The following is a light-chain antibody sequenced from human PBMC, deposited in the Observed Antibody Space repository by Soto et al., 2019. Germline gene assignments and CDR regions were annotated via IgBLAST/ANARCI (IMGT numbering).Light chain of an antibody. V-gene: IGLV2-23*01. CDR2: KGS. Sequence: QSALTQPASVSGSPGQSITISCTGTSSDVGSYNLVSWYQQHPGKAPKLMIYKGSKRPSGVSNRFSGSKSGNTASLTISGLQAEDEADYYCCSYAGSSLYVFGTGTKLTVL. J-gene: IGLJ1*01. CDR1: SSDVGSYNL. CDR3: CSYAGSSLYV.